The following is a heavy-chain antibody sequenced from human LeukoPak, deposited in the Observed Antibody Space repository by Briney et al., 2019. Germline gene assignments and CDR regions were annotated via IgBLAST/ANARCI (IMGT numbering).Heavy chain of an antibody. V-gene: IGHV1-69*04. CDR2: IIPILGIA. Sequence: SVEVSCKASGGTFSSYAISWVRQAPGQGLEWMGRIIPILGIANYAQKFQGRVTITADKSTSTAYMELSSLRSEDTAVYYCARGPLAVAAWFDYWGQGTLVTVSS. CDR1: GGTFSSYA. CDR3: ARGPLAVAAWFDY. J-gene: IGHJ4*02. D-gene: IGHD6-19*01.